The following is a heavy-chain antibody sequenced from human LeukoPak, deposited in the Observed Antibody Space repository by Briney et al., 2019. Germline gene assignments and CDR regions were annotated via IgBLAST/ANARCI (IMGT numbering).Heavy chain of an antibody. Sequence: SETLSLTCTVSGGSLSSSSYYWGWIRQPPGRGLEWIGSIYYSGSTYYNPSLKSRVTISVDTSKNQFSLKLSSVTAADTAVYYCAREQQLVLYYFDYWGQGTLVTVSP. CDR1: GGSLSSSSYY. J-gene: IGHJ4*02. V-gene: IGHV4-39*02. CDR3: AREQQLVLYYFDY. D-gene: IGHD6-13*01. CDR2: IYYSGST.